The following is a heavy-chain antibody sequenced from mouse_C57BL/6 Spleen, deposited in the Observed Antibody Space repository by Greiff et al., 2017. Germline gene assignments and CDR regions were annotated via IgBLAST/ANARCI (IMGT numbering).Heavy chain of an antibody. D-gene: IGHD2-10*02. CDR2: ISDGGSYT. J-gene: IGHJ4*01. Sequence: EVQRVESGGGLVKPGGSLKLSCAASGFTFSSYAMSWVRQTPEKRLEWVATISDGGSYTYYPDNVKGRFTISRDNAKNNLYLQMSHLKSEDTAMYYCARALEMDYWGQGTSVTVSS. V-gene: IGHV5-4*01. CDR1: GFTFSSYA. CDR3: ARALEMDY.